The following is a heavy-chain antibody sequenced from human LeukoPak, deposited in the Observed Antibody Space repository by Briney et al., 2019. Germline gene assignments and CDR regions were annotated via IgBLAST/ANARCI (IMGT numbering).Heavy chain of an antibody. CDR2: IKQDGSKK. D-gene: IGHD1-1*01. J-gene: IGHJ4*02. V-gene: IGHV3-7*01. CDR3: AKGHKNLDPA. CDR1: GFPFSSYW. Sequence: PGGSLRLSCVASGFPFSSYWMTWVRQAPGKGLEWVANIKQDGSKKSYVDSVKGRFSMSRDNGKNSLYLQMNSLRGEDTAIYFCAKGHKNLDPAGDQGALVIVSS.